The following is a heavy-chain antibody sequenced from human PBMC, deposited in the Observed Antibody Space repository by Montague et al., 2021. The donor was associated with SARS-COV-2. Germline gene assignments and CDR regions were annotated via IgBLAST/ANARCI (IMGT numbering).Heavy chain of an antibody. CDR1: GFTFSSYA. CDR2: ISYDGSNK. Sequence: SLRLSCSASGFTFSSYAMHWVRQAPGKGLEWVAVISYDGSNKYYADSVKGRFTISRDNSKNTLYLQMNSLRAEDTAVYCCARVVTYAFDVWGQGTMVTVSS. J-gene: IGHJ3*01. CDR3: ARVVTYAFDV. D-gene: IGHD4-11*01. V-gene: IGHV3-30-3*01.